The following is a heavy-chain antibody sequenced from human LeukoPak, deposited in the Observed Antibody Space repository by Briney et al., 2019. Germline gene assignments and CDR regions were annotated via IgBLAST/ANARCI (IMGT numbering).Heavy chain of an antibody. V-gene: IGHV3-23*01. D-gene: IGHD1-26*01. CDR2: ISGAGGST. CDR1: GFTFRTYA. J-gene: IGHJ4*02. CDR3: ARALTIVGTDPLGY. Sequence: PGGSLRLSCAASGFTFRTYAMSWVRQAPGKGLEWVSSISGAGGSTYYADSVKGRFTISRDNAKNSLYLQMNSLRAEDTAVYYCARALTIVGTDPLGYWGQGTLVTVSS.